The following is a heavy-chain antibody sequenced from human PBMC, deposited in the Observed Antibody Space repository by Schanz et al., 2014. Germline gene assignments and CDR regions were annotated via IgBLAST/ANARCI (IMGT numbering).Heavy chain of an antibody. CDR3: ASPSGYSDYGAYFDF. CDR1: GFTLSNSD. J-gene: IGHJ4*02. Sequence: VQLVESGGGVVQPGRSLRLSCAASGFTLSNSDMHWVRQGTGKGLEWVSTIGYLGDTYYPDSVKGRFTVSRDSGQNSLYLQMNSLRAGDTAVYYCASPSGYSDYGAYFDFWGQGTLVTVSS. D-gene: IGHD5-12*01. V-gene: IGHV3-13*01. CDR2: IGYLGDT.